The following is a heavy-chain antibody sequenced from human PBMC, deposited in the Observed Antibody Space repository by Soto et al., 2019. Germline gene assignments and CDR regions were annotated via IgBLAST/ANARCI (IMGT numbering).Heavy chain of an antibody. J-gene: IGHJ6*02. CDR1: GYTFTSYD. Sequence: AASVKVSCKASGYTFTSYDINWVRQATGQGLEWMGWMNPNSGNTGYAQKFQGRVTMTRNTSISTAYMELSSLRSEDTAVYYCARDIKDYYDSSGQHYYYGMDVWGQGTTGTVSS. CDR3: ARDIKDYYDSSGQHYYYGMDV. D-gene: IGHD3-22*01. V-gene: IGHV1-8*01. CDR2: MNPNSGNT.